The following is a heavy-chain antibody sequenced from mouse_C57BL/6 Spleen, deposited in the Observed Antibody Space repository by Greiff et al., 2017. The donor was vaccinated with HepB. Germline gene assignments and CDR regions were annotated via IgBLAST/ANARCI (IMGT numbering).Heavy chain of an antibody. CDR3: ARRGYSNYFWFAY. D-gene: IGHD2-5*01. V-gene: IGHV1-69*01. CDR1: GYTFTSYW. CDR2: IDPSDSYT. J-gene: IGHJ3*01. Sequence: QVQLKQSGAELVMPGASVKLSCKASGYTFTSYWMHWVKQRPGQGLEWIGEIDPSDSYTNYNQKFKGKSTLTVDKSSSTAYMQLSSLTSEDSAVYLCARRGYSNYFWFAYWGQGTLVTVSA.